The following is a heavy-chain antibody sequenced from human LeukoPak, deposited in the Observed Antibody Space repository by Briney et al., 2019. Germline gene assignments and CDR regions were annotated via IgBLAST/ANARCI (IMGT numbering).Heavy chain of an antibody. D-gene: IGHD3-22*01. CDR2: ISSSSSYI. J-gene: IGHJ4*02. Sequence: GGSLRLSCAASGFTFSSYSMNWVRQAPGKGLEWGSSISSSSSYIYYADSVKGRFTISRDNAKNSLYLQMNSLRAEDTAVYYCARDFEYYDSSGYYLDFDYWGQGTLVTVSS. V-gene: IGHV3-21*01. CDR3: ARDFEYYDSSGYYLDFDY. CDR1: GFTFSSYS.